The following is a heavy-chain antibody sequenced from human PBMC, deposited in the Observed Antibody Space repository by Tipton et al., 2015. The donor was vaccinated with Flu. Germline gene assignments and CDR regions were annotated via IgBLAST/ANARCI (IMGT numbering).Heavy chain of an antibody. CDR1: GFTFSSYS. J-gene: IGHJ6*04. CDR2: ISSSSSYI. Sequence: SLSLSCAASGFTFSSYSMNWVRQAPGKGLEWVSSISSSSSYIYYADSVKGRFTISRDNAKNSLYLQMNSLRAEDTALYYCAKGSSSSVVRVSMDVWGKGTTVTVSS. CDR3: AKGSSSSVVRVSMDV. D-gene: IGHD6-13*01. V-gene: IGHV3-21*04.